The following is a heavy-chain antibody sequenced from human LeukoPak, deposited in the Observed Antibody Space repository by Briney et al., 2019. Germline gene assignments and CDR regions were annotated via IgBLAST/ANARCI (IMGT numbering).Heavy chain of an antibody. CDR1: GFTFSSYA. Sequence: GGSLRLSCAASGFTFSSYAMSWVRQAPGKGLEWVSTIIGSGGNTYYADSVKGRFTISRDNSKNTLYLQMNSLRAEDTAVYYCAKTKFDSSGYYFDYWGQGTLVTVSS. J-gene: IGHJ4*02. CDR2: IIGSGGNT. D-gene: IGHD3-22*01. CDR3: AKTKFDSSGYYFDY. V-gene: IGHV3-23*01.